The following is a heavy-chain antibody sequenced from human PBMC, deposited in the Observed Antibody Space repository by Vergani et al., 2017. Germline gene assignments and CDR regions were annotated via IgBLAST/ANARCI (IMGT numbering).Heavy chain of an antibody. V-gene: IGHV4-34*01. D-gene: IGHD3-22*01. Sequence: QVQLQQWGAGLLKPSETLSLTCAVYGGSFSGYYWSWIRQPPGKGLEWIGEINHSGSTNYNPSLKSRVTISVDTSKNQFSLKLSSVTAADTAVYYCASPDSSGYLLAFDIWGQGTMVTVSS. CDR2: INHSGST. CDR1: GGSFSGYY. CDR3: ASPDSSGYLLAFDI. J-gene: IGHJ3*02.